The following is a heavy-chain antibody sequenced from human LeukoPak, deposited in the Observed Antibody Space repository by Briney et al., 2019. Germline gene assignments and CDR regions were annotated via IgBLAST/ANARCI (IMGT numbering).Heavy chain of an antibody. V-gene: IGHV3-48*04. D-gene: IGHD2-2*01. CDR2: ISQSSDRI. CDR1: GFTFSSYS. Sequence: GGSLRLSCAASGFTFSSYSMNWVRQAPGKGLEWVSYISQSSDRIYHADSVKGRFTISRDNAKNSLYLQMNSLRVEDTAVYYCARDLLNDEGSSYFFDQWGQGTLVTVAS. CDR3: ARDLLNDEGSSYFFDQ. J-gene: IGHJ4*02.